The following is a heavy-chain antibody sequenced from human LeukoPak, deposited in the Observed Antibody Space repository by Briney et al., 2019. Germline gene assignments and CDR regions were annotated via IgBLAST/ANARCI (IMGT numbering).Heavy chain of an antibody. CDR1: GFTFKTYG. V-gene: IGHV3-30*02. J-gene: IGHJ5*01. D-gene: IGHD2-2*01. CDR2: IRYDGSNK. Sequence: GGSLRLSCVASGFTFKTYGMHWLRQAPGKGLQWVAFIRYDGSNKYYADSVKGRSNISRDNSKNTLYLQMNSLRNDDTAVYYCAKPINTEIVMIPAANNWFDSWGQGTLVSVSS. CDR3: AKPINTEIVMIPAANNWFDS.